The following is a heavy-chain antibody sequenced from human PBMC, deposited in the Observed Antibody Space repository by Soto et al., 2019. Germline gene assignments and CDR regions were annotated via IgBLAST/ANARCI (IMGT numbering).Heavy chain of an antibody. Sequence: ASVKVSCKASGYTFTSYGISWVRQAPGQGLEWMGWISAYNGNTNYAQKLQGRVPMTTDKSTGTDYMELRSLRSDDTAVYYCARSPSEGVLRPKNYYYYMDVWGKGTTVTVSS. J-gene: IGHJ6*03. CDR2: ISAYNGNT. V-gene: IGHV1-18*01. CDR1: GYTFTSYG. CDR3: ARSPSEGVLRPKNYYYYMDV. D-gene: IGHD2-8*01.